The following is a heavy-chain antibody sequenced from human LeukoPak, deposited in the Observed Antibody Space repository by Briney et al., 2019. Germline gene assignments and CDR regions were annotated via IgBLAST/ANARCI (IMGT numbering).Heavy chain of an antibody. J-gene: IGHJ4*02. CDR2: ITSDGSNR. CDR1: GFSFSRFW. V-gene: IGHV3-74*01. D-gene: IGHD2-21*02. Sequence: GGSLRLSCAASGFSFSRFWMHWVRQAPGKGLVWISRITSDGSNRDYAGSVKGRFTISRDNAKNTLYLQMNSLRTEDTAVYFCVREDIVVVTTLDHWGQGSLVTVSS. CDR3: VREDIVVVTTLDH.